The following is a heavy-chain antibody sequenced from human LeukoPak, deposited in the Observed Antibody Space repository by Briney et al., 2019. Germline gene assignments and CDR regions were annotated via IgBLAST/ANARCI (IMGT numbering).Heavy chain of an antibody. D-gene: IGHD2-8*01. CDR1: GGSISNYF. CDR3: ARDRDCTNGVCYTDY. Sequence: PSETLPLTCTVSGGSISNYFWSWIRQPPGKGLEWIGNIYHSGSTYYSPSLKSRVTISVDTSNNQFSLKLISVTAADTAVYYCARDRDCTNGVCYTDYWGQGTLVTVSS. V-gene: IGHV4-59*12. J-gene: IGHJ4*02. CDR2: IYHSGST.